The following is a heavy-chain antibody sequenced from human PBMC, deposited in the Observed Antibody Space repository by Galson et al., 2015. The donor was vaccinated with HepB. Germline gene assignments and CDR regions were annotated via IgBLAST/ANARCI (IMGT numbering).Heavy chain of an antibody. V-gene: IGHV3-11*01. J-gene: IGHJ2*01. D-gene: IGHD2/OR15-2a*01. Sequence: SLRLSCAASGFTFSDYYMSWIRQAPGKGLEWVSYISSSGSTIYYADSVKGRFTISRDNAKNSLYLQMNSLRAEDTAVYYCASSSGRGLLPSWYFDLWGRGTLVTVS. CDR2: ISSSGSTI. CDR3: ASSSGRGLLPSWYFDL. CDR1: GFTFSDYY.